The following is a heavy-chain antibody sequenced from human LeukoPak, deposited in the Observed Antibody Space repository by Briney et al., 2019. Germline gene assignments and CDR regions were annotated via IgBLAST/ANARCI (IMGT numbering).Heavy chain of an antibody. D-gene: IGHD3-22*01. Sequence: PGGSLRLSCAASGFTFSSYAMSWVRQAPGKGLEWVSTISGSGGSTYYADSAKGQFTISRDNSKNKMYLQLNSLGAETTAADYCSNGSSGGYYNHFDYWGQGTLVNVSS. CDR1: GFTFSSYA. J-gene: IGHJ4*02. V-gene: IGHV3-23*01. CDR3: SNGSSGGYYNHFDY. CDR2: ISGSGGST.